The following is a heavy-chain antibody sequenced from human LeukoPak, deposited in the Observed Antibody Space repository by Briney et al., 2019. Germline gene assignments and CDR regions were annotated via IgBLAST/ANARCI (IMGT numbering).Heavy chain of an antibody. CDR1: GGTFSSYA. CDR3: ASAPYSSLTYYYYMDV. Sequence: SVKVSCKASGGTFSSYAISWVRQAPRQGLEWMGGIIPIFGTANYAQKFQGRVTITADKSTSTAYMELSSLRSEDTAVYYCASAPYSSLTYYYYMDVWGKGTTVTVSS. D-gene: IGHD6-6*01. V-gene: IGHV1-69*06. J-gene: IGHJ6*03. CDR2: IIPIFGTA.